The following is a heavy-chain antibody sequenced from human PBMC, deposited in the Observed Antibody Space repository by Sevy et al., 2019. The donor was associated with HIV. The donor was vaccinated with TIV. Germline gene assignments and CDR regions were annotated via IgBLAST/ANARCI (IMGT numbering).Heavy chain of an antibody. CDR1: GYIFSDYN. CDR3: VREDNNAPRTLLSFDI. D-gene: IGHD1-20*01. Sequence: ASVKVSCKTTGYIFSDYNMHWVRQAPGQGLEWMALINPNSGVTIYAQKFRGRVSLTRDTSMSTAYMELSALTSDDTPVYYCVREDNNAPRTLLSFDIWGQGTMVTVSS. V-gene: IGHV1-2*06. CDR2: INPNSGVT. J-gene: IGHJ3*02.